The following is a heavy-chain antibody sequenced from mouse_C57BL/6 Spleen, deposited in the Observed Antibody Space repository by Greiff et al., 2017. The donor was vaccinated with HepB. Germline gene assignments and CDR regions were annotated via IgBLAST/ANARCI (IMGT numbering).Heavy chain of an antibody. Sequence: VQLQQPGAELVMPGASVKLSCKASGYTFTSYWMHWVKQRPGQGLEWIGEIDPSDSYTNYNQKFKGKSTLTVDTSSSTAYMQLSSLTSEDSAVYYCAIYYGSSRSFAYWGQGTLVTVSA. V-gene: IGHV1-69*01. CDR1: GYTFTSYW. D-gene: IGHD1-1*01. CDR3: AIYYGSSRSFAY. J-gene: IGHJ3*01. CDR2: IDPSDSYT.